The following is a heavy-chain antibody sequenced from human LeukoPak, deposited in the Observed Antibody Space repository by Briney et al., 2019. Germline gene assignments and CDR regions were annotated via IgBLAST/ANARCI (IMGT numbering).Heavy chain of an antibody. Sequence: GGSLRLSCAASGFTFSSYAMHWVRQAPGKGLEWVAVISYDGSNKYYADSVKGRFTISRDNSKNTLYLQMNSPTVEDTAVYYCAREMTTRAADAFDIWGQGTMVIVSS. V-gene: IGHV3-30-3*01. J-gene: IGHJ3*02. CDR2: ISYDGSNK. D-gene: IGHD4-17*01. CDR3: AREMTTRAADAFDI. CDR1: GFTFSSYA.